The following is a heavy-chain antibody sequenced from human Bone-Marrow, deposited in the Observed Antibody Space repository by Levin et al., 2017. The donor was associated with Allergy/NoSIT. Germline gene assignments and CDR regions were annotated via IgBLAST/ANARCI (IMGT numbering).Heavy chain of an antibody. V-gene: IGHV3-30*03. Sequence: GGSLRLSCGASGFTFSSYVMHWVRQAPGKGLEWVAVITYDGANKFHADSVKGRFTISRDNSKNTLYLEMNSLRAEDTAVYYCARYAVWTGYTYYYYGMDVWGQGTTVTVSS. J-gene: IGHJ6*02. CDR3: ARYAVWTGYTYYYYGMDV. CDR2: ITYDGANK. CDR1: GFTFSSYV. D-gene: IGHD3/OR15-3a*01.